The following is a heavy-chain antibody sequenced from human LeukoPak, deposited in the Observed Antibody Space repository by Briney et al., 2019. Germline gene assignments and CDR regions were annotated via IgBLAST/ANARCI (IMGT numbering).Heavy chain of an antibody. J-gene: IGHJ6*02. V-gene: IGHV6-1*01. CDR1: GDSVSTNSAA. Sequence: SQTLSLTCAISGDSVSTNSAAWSWIRQSPSRGLEWLGRTYYRSRWYNDYAVSVKSRITIKSDTSKNQLSLQLNSVTPEDTAVYYCARDRDLGNYYDGMVVWGQGTTVTVSS. D-gene: IGHD7-27*01. CDR3: ARDRDLGNYYDGMVV. CDR2: TYYRSRWYN.